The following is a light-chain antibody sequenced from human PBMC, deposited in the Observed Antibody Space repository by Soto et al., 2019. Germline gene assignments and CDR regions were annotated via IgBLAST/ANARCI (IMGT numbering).Light chain of an antibody. CDR3: QQYYSTPWT. J-gene: IGKJ1*01. CDR2: WAS. V-gene: IGKV4-1*01. Sequence: DIVMTQSPDSLAVSLGERATINCKSSQNILYSFSNRNNLAWYQQKPGQPPKLLIYWASTRESGVPDRFSGSESGTDFTLTISSLQAEDVAVYYCQQYYSTPWTFGQGTKVEIK. CDR1: QNILYSFSNRNN.